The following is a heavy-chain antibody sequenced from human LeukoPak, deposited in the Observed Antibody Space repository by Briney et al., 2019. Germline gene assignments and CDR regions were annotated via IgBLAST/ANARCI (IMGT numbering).Heavy chain of an antibody. V-gene: IGHV3-30*02. CDR2: IRYDGSNK. CDR3: AKGLEYYDSSGYFDY. D-gene: IGHD3-22*01. Sequence: GGSLRLSCAASGFTFNSYGMHWVRQAPGKGLEWVAFIRYDGSNKYYADSVKGRFTISRDNSKNTLYLQMNSLRAEDTAVYYCAKGLEYYDSSGYFDYWGQGTLVTVSS. CDR1: GFTFNSYG. J-gene: IGHJ4*02.